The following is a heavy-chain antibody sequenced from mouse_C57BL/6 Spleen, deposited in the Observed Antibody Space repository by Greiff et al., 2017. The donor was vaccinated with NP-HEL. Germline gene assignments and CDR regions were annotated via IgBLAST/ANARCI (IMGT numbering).Heavy chain of an antibody. Sequence: QVQLQQPGAELVKPGASVKLSCKASGYTFTSYWMHWVKQRPGQGLEWIGIIHPNSGSTNYNEKFKSKATLTVDKSSSTAYMQLRSLTSEDSAVDDCARYDDAYYDYAMDYWGQGTSVTVSS. V-gene: IGHV1-64*01. D-gene: IGHD2-3*01. J-gene: IGHJ4*01. CDR3: ARYDDAYYDYAMDY. CDR1: GYTFTSYW. CDR2: IHPNSGST.